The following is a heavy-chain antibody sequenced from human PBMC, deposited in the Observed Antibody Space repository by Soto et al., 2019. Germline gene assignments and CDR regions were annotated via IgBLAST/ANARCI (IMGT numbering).Heavy chain of an antibody. CDR3: AKLVDKSLDDY. CDR1: GFTFSTSD. V-gene: IGHV3-30*18. Sequence: PGGSLRLSCFASGFTFSTSDMHWVRQAPGQGLEWVAVVSYDERNIYYADSVKGRFSVSRDNSKNTLFLHMNSLRAEDTAVYFCAKLVDKSLDDYWGQGALVTVSS. J-gene: IGHJ4*02. CDR2: VSYDERNI. D-gene: IGHD3-16*01.